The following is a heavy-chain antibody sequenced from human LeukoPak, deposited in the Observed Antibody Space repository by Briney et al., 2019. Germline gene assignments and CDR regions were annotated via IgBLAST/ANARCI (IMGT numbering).Heavy chain of an antibody. J-gene: IGHJ4*02. Sequence: GGSLRLACSVSGFTFSTYVMHWVRQAPGKGLEYVSAISSNGDNTYYADSVKGRFTISRDNSKNTLYLQMSSLRADDTAVYYCVRATGYWGQGTLVTVSS. CDR3: VRATGY. CDR2: ISSNGDNT. CDR1: GFTFSTYV. V-gene: IGHV3-64D*06.